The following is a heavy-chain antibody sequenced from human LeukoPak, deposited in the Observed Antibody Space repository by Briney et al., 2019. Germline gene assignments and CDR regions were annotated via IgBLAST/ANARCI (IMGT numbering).Heavy chain of an antibody. J-gene: IGHJ1*01. CDR1: GGSISTYY. Sequence: SETLSLTCTVSGGSISTYYWNWIRQPPGKGLEWIGYIYHSGSTNYNPPLQSRVTISVDTSKNQFSLNLNSVTAADTAVYYCARGGAARLHFQNWGQGTLVTVSS. V-gene: IGHV4-59*01. D-gene: IGHD6-6*01. CDR3: ARGGAARLHFQN. CDR2: IYHSGST.